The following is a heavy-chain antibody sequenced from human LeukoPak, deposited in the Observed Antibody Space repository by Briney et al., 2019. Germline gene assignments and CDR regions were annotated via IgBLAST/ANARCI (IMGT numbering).Heavy chain of an antibody. V-gene: IGHV3-15*01. CDR1: GFTFSSYS. D-gene: IGHD3-10*01. CDR3: TRDQRFGDEGY. CDR2: IKSKTDGGTT. Sequence: GGSLRLSCAASGFTFSSYSMSWVRQAPGKGLEWVGRIKSKTDGGTTDYAAPVKGRFTISRDDSKNTLYLQMNSLKTEDTAVYYCTRDQRFGDEGYWGQGTLVTVSS. J-gene: IGHJ4*02.